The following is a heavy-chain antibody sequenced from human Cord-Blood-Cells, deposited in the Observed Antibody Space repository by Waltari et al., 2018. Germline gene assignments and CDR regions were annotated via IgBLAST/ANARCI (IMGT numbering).Heavy chain of an antibody. CDR1: GGSFSGYY. D-gene: IGHD2-2*01. Sequence: QVQLQQWGAGLLKPSETLSLTCAVYGGSFSGYYWSWIRQPPGKGLGWIGEINHSGSTNYNPSLKSRVTISVDTSKNQFSLKLSSVTAADTAVYYCARGLEGSGTSYFDYWGQGTLVTVSS. CDR3: ARGLEGSGTSYFDY. V-gene: IGHV4-34*01. CDR2: INHSGST. J-gene: IGHJ4*02.